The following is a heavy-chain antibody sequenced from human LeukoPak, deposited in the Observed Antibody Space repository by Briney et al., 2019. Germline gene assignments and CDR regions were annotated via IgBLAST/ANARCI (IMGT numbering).Heavy chain of an antibody. CDR1: GGSISSGGYS. V-gene: IGHV4-30-2*01. CDR2: IYHSGST. D-gene: IGHD3-22*01. CDR3: AREGYYYDSSGYYTFDY. Sequence: ASETLSLTCAVSGGSISSGGYSWSWIRQPPGKGLEWIGYIYHSGSTYYNPSLKSRVTISVDRSKNQFSLKLSSVTAADTAVYYCAREGYYYDSSGYYTFDYWGQGTLVTVSS. J-gene: IGHJ4*02.